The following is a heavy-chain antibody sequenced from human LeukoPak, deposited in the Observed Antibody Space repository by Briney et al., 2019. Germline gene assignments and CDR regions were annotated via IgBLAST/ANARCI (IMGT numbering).Heavy chain of an antibody. D-gene: IGHD3-10*01. J-gene: IGHJ5*02. V-gene: IGHV3-11*06. Sequence: PGRSLRLSCAASGFTFSNYYMSWIRQAPGKGLEWVSYISSDNSYTNYADSVKGRFTISRDNAKNSLYLQMNSLRAEDTAVYYCARDARTMVRGMALVRNWFDPWGQGTLVTVSS. CDR3: ARDARTMVRGMALVRNWFDP. CDR1: GFTFSNYY. CDR2: ISSDNSYT.